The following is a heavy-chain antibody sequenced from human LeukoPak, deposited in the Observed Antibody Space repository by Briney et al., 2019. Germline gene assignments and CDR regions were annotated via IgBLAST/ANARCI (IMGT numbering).Heavy chain of an antibody. V-gene: IGHV1-8*01. CDR2: MNPNSGNT. CDR3: ARGRLKGESLQN. Sequence: GASVKVSCKASGYTFTSYDINWVRQATGQGLEWMGWMNPNSGNTGYARKFQGRVTMTRNTSISTAYMELSSLRSEDTAVYYCARGRLKGESLQNWGQGTLVTVSS. J-gene: IGHJ4*02. CDR1: GYTFTSYD. D-gene: IGHD3-10*01.